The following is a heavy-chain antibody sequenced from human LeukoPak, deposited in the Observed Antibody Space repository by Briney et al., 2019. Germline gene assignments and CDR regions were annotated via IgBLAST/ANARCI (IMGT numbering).Heavy chain of an antibody. CDR2: IYHGVST. J-gene: IGHJ5*02. D-gene: IGHD6-13*01. CDR1: GYSISSGYY. CDR3: ARVPRATTGTASGWFDP. Sequence: KSSGTLSLTCTVSGYSISSGYYWGWIRQPPGKGLEWIGSIYHGVSTYCNPSLKSRVTISVDTSKNQFSLKLSSVTAADTAVYYCARVPRATTGTASGWFDPWGQGTLVTVSS. V-gene: IGHV4-38-2*02.